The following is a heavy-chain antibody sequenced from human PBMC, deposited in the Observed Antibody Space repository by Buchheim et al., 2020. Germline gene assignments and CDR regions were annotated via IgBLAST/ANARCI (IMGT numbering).Heavy chain of an antibody. Sequence: QVQVVESGGGVVQPGRSLRLSCAASGFTFSTYGMHWVRQAPGQGLEWVAAIWYDGTNKYYADSVQGRFTISRDNSKNRLYLQMNSLRAEDTAVYYCARDRDAYDGYFYYSLDVWGKGTT. J-gene: IGHJ6*03. V-gene: IGHV3-33*01. D-gene: IGHD5-24*01. CDR2: IWYDGTNK. CDR1: GFTFSTYG. CDR3: ARDRDAYDGYFYYSLDV.